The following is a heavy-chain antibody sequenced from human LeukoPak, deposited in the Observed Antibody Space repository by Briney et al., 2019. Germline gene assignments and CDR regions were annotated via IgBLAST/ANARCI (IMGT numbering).Heavy chain of an antibody. J-gene: IGHJ4*02. V-gene: IGHV3-23*01. CDR3: AKNLAYSYGNTRLDY. CDR2: ISGSGSST. D-gene: IGHD5-18*01. CDR1: GFTFSSYA. Sequence: VKPGGSLRLSCAASGFTFSSYAMSWVRQAPGKGLEWVSGISGSGSSTYYADSVKGRFTISRDNYTLFLQLNSPRAEDTAVYFCAKNLAYSYGNTRLDYWGQGTLVTVSS.